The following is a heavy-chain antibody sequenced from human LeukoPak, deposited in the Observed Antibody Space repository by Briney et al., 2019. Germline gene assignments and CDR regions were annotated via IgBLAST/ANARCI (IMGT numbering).Heavy chain of an antibody. CDR2: IIPIFGTA. CDR3: ARFGSSGYYSVGDWFDP. V-gene: IGHV1-69*01. CDR1: GGTFSSYA. Sequence: ASVKVSCEASGGTFSSYAISWVRQAPGQGLEWMGGIIPIFGTANYAQKFQGRVTITADESTSTAYMELSSLRSEDTAVYYCARFGSSGYYSVGDWFDPWGQGTLVTVSS. J-gene: IGHJ5*02. D-gene: IGHD3-22*01.